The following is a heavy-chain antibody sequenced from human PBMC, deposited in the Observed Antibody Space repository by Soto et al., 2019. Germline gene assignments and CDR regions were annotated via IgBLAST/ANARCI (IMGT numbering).Heavy chain of an antibody. Sequence: EVQLLESGGGLVQPGGSLRLSCAASGFTFTSDAMSWVRQAPGKGLEWVSAISGSGGSTYYADSVKGRFTISRDNSKNTLYLQMDSLRAEDTAVYYCSTGLRWTSTDDYWGQGTLVTVSS. CDR3: STGLRWTSTDDY. V-gene: IGHV3-23*01. D-gene: IGHD4-17*01. CDR1: GFTFTSDA. CDR2: ISGSGGST. J-gene: IGHJ4*02.